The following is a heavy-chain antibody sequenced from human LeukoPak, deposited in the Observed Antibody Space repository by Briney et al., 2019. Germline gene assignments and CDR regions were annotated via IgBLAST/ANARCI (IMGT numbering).Heavy chain of an antibody. J-gene: IGHJ6*02. CDR2: ISSSSSYI. Sequence: GGSLRLSCAVSGFTFSSYSMNWVRQAPGKGLEWVSSISSSSSYIYYADSVKGRYTISRDNAKNSLYLQMNSLRAEDTAVYYCARDLTPRSGDYYYGMDVWGQGTTVTVSS. V-gene: IGHV3-21*01. D-gene: IGHD3-9*01. CDR3: ARDLTPRSGDYYYGMDV. CDR1: GFTFSSYS.